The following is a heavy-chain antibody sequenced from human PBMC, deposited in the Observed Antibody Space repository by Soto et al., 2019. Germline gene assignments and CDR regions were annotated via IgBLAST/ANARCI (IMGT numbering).Heavy chain of an antibody. CDR3: ARVMAAMQNWLDP. CDR2: INHSGST. J-gene: IGHJ5*02. V-gene: IGHV4-34*01. D-gene: IGHD2-2*01. Sequence: ESLGPTGPVYGASFSVYYWSWIRQPPGKGLEWIGEINHSGSTNYNPSLRSRVTISIDTSKSQFSMKLNSVTAADTAVYYCARVMAAMQNWLDPWGQGTLVTVYS. CDR1: GASFSVYY.